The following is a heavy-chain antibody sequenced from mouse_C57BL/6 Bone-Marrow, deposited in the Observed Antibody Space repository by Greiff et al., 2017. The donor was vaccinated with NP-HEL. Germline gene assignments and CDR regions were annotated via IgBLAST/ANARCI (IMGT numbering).Heavy chain of an antibody. V-gene: IGHV1-53*01. CDR1: GYTFTSYW. J-gene: IGHJ2*01. CDR3: ARFPITTVVGYYFDY. D-gene: IGHD1-1*01. CDR2: INPSNGGT. Sequence: VQLQQSGTELVKPGASVKLSCKASGYTFTSYWMHWVKQRPGQGLEWIGNINPSNGGTNYNEKFKSKATLTVDKSSSTAYMQLSSLTSEDSAVYYCARFPITTVVGYYFDYWGQGTTLTVSS.